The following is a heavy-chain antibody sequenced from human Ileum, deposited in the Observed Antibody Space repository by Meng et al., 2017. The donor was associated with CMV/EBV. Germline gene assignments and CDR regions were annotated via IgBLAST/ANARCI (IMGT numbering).Heavy chain of an antibody. CDR3: ARRLVAAHFDH. Sequence: LTCAVYGGSCSGYYWSWIRQPPGKGLEWMGQINHSRTTNYSPSLKSRVTISVDTSKNQFSLKLTSVSAADTAVYYCARRLVAAHFDHWGQGALVTVSS. D-gene: IGHD2-21*01. CDR2: INHSRTT. V-gene: IGHV4-34*01. CDR1: GGSCSGYY. J-gene: IGHJ4*02.